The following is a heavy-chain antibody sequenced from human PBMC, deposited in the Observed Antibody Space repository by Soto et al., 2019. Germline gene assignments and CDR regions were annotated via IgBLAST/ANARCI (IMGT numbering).Heavy chain of an antibody. D-gene: IGHD2-8*01. CDR2: IYYSGST. V-gene: IGHV4-30-4*01. CDR1: GGSISSGDYY. CDR3: ARVWCTNGVCYEFDY. J-gene: IGHJ4*02. Sequence: SETLSLTCTVSGGSISSGDYYWSWIRQPPGKGLGWIGYIYYSGSTYYNPSLKSRVTISVDTSKNQFSLKLSSVTAADTAVYYCARVWCTNGVCYEFDYWGQGTLVTVSS.